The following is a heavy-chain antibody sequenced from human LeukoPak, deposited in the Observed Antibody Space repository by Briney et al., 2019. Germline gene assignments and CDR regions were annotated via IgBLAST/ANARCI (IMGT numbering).Heavy chain of an antibody. D-gene: IGHD6-25*01. CDR2: IYYSGST. CDR3: ARHRSYSTITAFDY. CDR1: GGSVSSGGYY. V-gene: IGHV4-61*08. Sequence: SETLSLTCTVSGGSVSSGGYYWSWIRQPPGKGLEWVGYIYYSGSTNYNPSLKSRVTISVDTSKNQFSLRLNSVTAADTAVYYCARHRSYSTITAFDYWGRGTLVTVSS. J-gene: IGHJ4*02.